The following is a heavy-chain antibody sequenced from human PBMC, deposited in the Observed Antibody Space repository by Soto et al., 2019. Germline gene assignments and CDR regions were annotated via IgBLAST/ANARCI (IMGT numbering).Heavy chain of an antibody. J-gene: IGHJ3*02. CDR2: IVVHSGNT. D-gene: IGHD2-15*01. CDR1: GFTFSNSA. V-gene: IGHV1-58*01. CDR3: AAELYSGGSCCSFDI. Sequence: SVKVCCKTSGFTFSNSAVQWVRQARGQRLEWMGWIVVHSGNTNYAQKFRERVTISRDMSTSTAHMEVTSLTSEDTAVYYCAAELYSGGSCCSFDIWGQGTMVTVSS.